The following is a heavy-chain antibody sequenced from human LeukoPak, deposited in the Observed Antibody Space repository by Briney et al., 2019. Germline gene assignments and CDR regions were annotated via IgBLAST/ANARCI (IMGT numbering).Heavy chain of an antibody. CDR1: GYSISSGYY. CDR3: ARDSTDYGDYYFDY. CDR2: IYHSGST. V-gene: IGHV4-38-2*02. D-gene: IGHD4-17*01. J-gene: IGHJ4*02. Sequence: SETLSLTCTVSGYSISSGYYWGWIRQPPGKGLEWIGSIYHSGSTYYNPSLKSRVTISVDTSKNQFSLKLSSVTAADTAVYYCARDSTDYGDYYFDYWGQGTLVTVSS.